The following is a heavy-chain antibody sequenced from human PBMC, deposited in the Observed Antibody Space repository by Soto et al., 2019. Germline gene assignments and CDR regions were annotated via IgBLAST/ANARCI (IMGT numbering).Heavy chain of an antibody. D-gene: IGHD3-22*01. Sequence: GGSLRLSCSASGFTFSSYDMHWVRRGPGKGLEWVSAIGTAGDTNYAGSVKGRFTISRENAKNSLYLQMNSLRAGDTAIYFCARAIGPTIFDYWGQRTPVTVSS. CDR1: GFTFSSYD. CDR3: ARAIGPTIFDY. V-gene: IGHV3-13*04. J-gene: IGHJ4*02. CDR2: IGTAGDT.